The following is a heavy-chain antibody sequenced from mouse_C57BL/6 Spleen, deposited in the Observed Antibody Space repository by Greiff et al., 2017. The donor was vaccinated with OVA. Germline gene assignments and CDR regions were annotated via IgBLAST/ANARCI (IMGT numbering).Heavy chain of an antibody. Sequence: EVKLVESGGGLVQPGGSLSLSCAASGFTFTDYYMSWVRQPPGKALEWLGFIRNKANGYTTEYSASVKGRFTISRDNSQSILYLQMNALRAEDSATYYCARSLYDYDFAYWGQGTLVTVSA. D-gene: IGHD2-4*01. V-gene: IGHV7-3*01. CDR2: IRNKANGYTT. CDR1: GFTFTDYY. CDR3: ARSLYDYDFAY. J-gene: IGHJ3*01.